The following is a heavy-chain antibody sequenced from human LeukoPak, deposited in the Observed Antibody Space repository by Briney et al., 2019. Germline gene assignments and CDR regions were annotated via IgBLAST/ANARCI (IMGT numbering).Heavy chain of an antibody. CDR1: GYTFTSYD. V-gene: IGHV1-8*01. D-gene: IGHD5-12*01. J-gene: IGHJ4*02. Sequence: ASVKVSCKASGYTFTSYDINWVRQATGQGLEWMGWMNPNSGNTGYAQKFQGSVTMTRNTSVSTAYMELSSLRSEDTAVYYCARAGTDIVATITGYWGQGTLVTVSS. CDR2: MNPNSGNT. CDR3: ARAGTDIVATITGY.